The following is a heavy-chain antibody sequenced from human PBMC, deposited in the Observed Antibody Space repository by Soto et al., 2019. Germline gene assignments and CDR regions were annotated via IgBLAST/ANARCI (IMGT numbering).Heavy chain of an antibody. CDR3: AKNQELLCGGDGYWDFDY. V-gene: IGHV3-23*01. CDR2: ISGSAGST. CDR1: GFTFSSYA. D-gene: IGHD2-21*02. J-gene: IGHJ4*02. Sequence: EVQLLESGGGLVQPWGSLRLSCAASGFTFSSYAMSWVRQARGEGLEWVSAISGSAGSTYYADSVKGRFNTSIDNSKNPLYLHMNSLRAEDTAVYYCAKNQELLCGGDGYWDFDYWGQGSMVTVST.